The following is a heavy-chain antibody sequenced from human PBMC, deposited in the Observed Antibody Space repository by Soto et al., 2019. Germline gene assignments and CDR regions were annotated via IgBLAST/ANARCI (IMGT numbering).Heavy chain of an antibody. CDR2: IIPIFGTA. CDR3: ARDRDCSGGSCHHAFDI. V-gene: IGHV1-69*01. J-gene: IGHJ3*02. CDR1: GGTFSSYA. Sequence: QVQLVQSGAEVKKPGSSVKVSCKASGGTFSSYAISWVRQAPGQGLEWMGGIIPIFGTANYAQKFQGRVTITADESTSTAYMELSSLRSEDTAVYYCARDRDCSGGSCHHAFDIWGQGTMVTVSS. D-gene: IGHD2-15*01.